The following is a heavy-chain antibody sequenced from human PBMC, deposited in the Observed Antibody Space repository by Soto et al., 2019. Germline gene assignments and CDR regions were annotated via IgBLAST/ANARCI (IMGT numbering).Heavy chain of an antibody. Sequence: DVQLLQSGGGLVQPGGSLTLSCAASRFIFSDYAMNWVRQAPGEGLEWVSSIGGSNTDRYYADSVKGRFIISRDKPKNTMYLQMNSLRDDDTAVYYCAKDAVSYNGKWDWFDSWGQGTLVTVSS. J-gene: IGHJ5*01. CDR2: IGGSNTDR. CDR3: AKDAVSYNGKWDWFDS. CDR1: RFIFSDYA. D-gene: IGHD1-26*01. V-gene: IGHV3-23*01.